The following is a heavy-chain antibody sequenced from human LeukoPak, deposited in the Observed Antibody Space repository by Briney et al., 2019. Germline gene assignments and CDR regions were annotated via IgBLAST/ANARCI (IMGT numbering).Heavy chain of an antibody. D-gene: IGHD2-2*01. V-gene: IGHV4-39*07. J-gene: IGHJ4*02. CDR1: GASISSYY. CDR3: ARGRRYCSSTSCSPNDY. CDR2: IYYSGST. Sequence: SETLSLTCTVSGASISSYYWGWIRQPPGKGLEWIGSIYYSGSTYYNPSLKSRVTISVDTSKNQFSLKLSSVTAADTAVYYCARGRRYCSSTSCSPNDYWGQGTLVTVSS.